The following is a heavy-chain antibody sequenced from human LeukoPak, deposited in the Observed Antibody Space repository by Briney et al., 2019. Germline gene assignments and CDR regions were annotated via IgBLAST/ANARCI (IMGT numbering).Heavy chain of an antibody. CDR1: GFTFSSYE. J-gene: IGHJ3*02. V-gene: IGHV3-48*03. CDR3: ARDAEQWLFAFDI. CDR2: ISSSGSAI. D-gene: IGHD6-19*01. Sequence: GGSLRLSCAASGFTFSSYEMNWVRQAPGKGLEWVSYISSSGSAIYYADSVRGRFTISRDNAKNSLYLQMNSLRAEDTAVYYCARDAEQWLFAFDIWGQGTMVTVSS.